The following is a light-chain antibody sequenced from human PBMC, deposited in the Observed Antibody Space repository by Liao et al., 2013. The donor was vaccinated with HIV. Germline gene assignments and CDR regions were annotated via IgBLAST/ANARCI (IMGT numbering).Light chain of an antibody. CDR3: QAWDTNTASYV. CDR1: KLGNKY. Sequence: SYELTQPPSVSVSPGQTATITCSGDKLGNKYVCWYQQKPGQSPVLVIYQDNKRHSGIPERFSGSNSGNTATLTISGTQATDEAVYYCQAWDTNTASYVFGTGTKVTVL. CDR2: QDN. J-gene: IGLJ1*01. V-gene: IGLV3-1*01.